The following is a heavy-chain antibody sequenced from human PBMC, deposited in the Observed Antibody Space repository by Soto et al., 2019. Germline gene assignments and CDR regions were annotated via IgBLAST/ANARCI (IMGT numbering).Heavy chain of an antibody. V-gene: IGHV1-2*02. Sequence: ASVKVSCKASGYTFTGYYMHWVRQAPGQGLEWMGWINPNSGGTNYAQKFQGRVTMTEDTSTDTAYMELSSLRSEDTAVYYCATALAGEYDYWGQGTLVTVSS. D-gene: IGHD6-6*01. J-gene: IGHJ4*02. CDR1: GYTFTGYY. CDR3: ATALAGEYDY. CDR2: INPNSGGT.